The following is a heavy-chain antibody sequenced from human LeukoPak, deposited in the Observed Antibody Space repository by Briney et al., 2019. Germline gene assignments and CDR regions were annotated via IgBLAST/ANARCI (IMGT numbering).Heavy chain of an antibody. CDR3: ARGSGYAGVFDY. Sequence: SQTLSLTCTVSGGSISSGGYYWSWIRQHPGKGLEWIGYIYYSGSTYYNPSLKSRVTISVDTSKNQFSLKLSSVTAADTAVYYRARGSGYAGVFDYWGQGTLVTVSS. D-gene: IGHD5-12*01. CDR1: GGSISSGGYY. CDR2: IYYSGST. V-gene: IGHV4-31*03. J-gene: IGHJ4*02.